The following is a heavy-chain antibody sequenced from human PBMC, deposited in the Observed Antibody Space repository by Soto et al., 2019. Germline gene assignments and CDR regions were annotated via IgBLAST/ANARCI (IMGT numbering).Heavy chain of an antibody. V-gene: IGHV3-30-3*01. CDR1: GFTFSSYA. J-gene: IGHJ4*02. D-gene: IGHD6-19*01. CDR3: ASDEAACCSSGVNPSPLDY. CDR2: ISYDGSNK. Sequence: QVQLVESGGGVVQPGRSLRLSCAASGFTFSSYAMHWVRQAPGKGLEWVAVISYDGSNKYYADSVKGRFTISRDNSKNTLYLQMNSLRAEDTAVYYCASDEAACCSSGVNPSPLDYWGQGTLVTVSS.